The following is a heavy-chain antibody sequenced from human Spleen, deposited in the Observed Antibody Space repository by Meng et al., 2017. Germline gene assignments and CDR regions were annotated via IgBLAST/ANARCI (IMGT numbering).Heavy chain of an antibody. CDR3: ARGPPAGY. CDR2: INHSGGT. Sequence: QVQLQQWGAGLLKPSETLSLTCAVYGGSFSGYYWSWIRQPPGKGLEWIGDINHSGGTNYNPSLKSRVTISVDTSKNQFSLKLSSVTAADTAVYYCARGPPAGYWGQGTLVTVSS. V-gene: IGHV4-34*01. CDR1: GGSFSGYY. J-gene: IGHJ4*02.